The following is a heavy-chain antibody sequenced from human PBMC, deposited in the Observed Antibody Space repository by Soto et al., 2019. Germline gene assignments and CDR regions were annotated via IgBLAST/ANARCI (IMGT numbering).Heavy chain of an antibody. D-gene: IGHD3-22*01. V-gene: IGHV3-23*01. Sequence: VQLLESGGGLVQPGGSLRLSCAASGFTFSSYAMSWVRQAPGKGLEWVSAISGSGGSTYYADSVKGRFTISRDNSKNTLYLQMNSLRAEDTAVYYCATSYYYDSSGYSPFDYWGQGTLVTVSS. CDR3: ATSYYYDSSGYSPFDY. J-gene: IGHJ4*02. CDR1: GFTFSSYA. CDR2: ISGSGGST.